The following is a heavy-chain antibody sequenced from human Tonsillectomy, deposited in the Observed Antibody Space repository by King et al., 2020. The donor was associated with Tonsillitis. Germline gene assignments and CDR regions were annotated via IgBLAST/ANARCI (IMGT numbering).Heavy chain of an antibody. CDR3: ARGGGHTAMAYYYYYGMDV. D-gene: IGHD5-18*01. J-gene: IGHJ6*02. CDR2: IGTAGDT. CDR1: GFTFSSYD. V-gene: IGHV3-13*01. Sequence: VQLVESGGGLVQPGGSLRLSCAASGFTFSSYDMHWVRQATGKGLEWVSAIGTAGDTYYPGSVKGRFTISRENAKNSLYLQMNSLRAGDTAVYYCARGGGHTAMAYYYYYGMDVWGQGTTVTVSS.